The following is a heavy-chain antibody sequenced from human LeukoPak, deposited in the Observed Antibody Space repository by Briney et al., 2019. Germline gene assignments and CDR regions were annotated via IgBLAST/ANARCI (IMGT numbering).Heavy chain of an antibody. CDR3: AAGLKQQPTTY. Sequence: GASVKVSCKASGGTFSSYAISWVRQAPGQGLEWIGWIVVGSGNTNYAQKFQERVTITRDMSTSTAYMELSSLRSEDTAVYYCAAGLKQQPTTYWGQGTLVTVSS. CDR2: IVVGSGNT. V-gene: IGHV1-58*02. CDR1: GGTFSSYA. D-gene: IGHD6-13*01. J-gene: IGHJ4*02.